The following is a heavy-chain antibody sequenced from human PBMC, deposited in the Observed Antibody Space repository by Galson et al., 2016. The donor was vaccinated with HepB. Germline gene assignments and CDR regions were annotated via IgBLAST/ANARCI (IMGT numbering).Heavy chain of an antibody. Sequence: SLRLSCAASGFIFRTYPMHWVRQAPGKGLMWVAVISTDGSNAWYADSVKGRFTISRDNAQNTLYLQMNSLRAEDTAAYYCGRDADSWNDLDYWGQGALATVSS. J-gene: IGHJ4*02. D-gene: IGHD1-20*01. CDR3: GRDADSWNDLDY. V-gene: IGHV3-30*04. CDR1: GFIFRTYP. CDR2: ISTDGSNA.